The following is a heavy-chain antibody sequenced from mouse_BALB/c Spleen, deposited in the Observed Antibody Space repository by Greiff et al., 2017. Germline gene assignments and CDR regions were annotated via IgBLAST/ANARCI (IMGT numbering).Heavy chain of an antibody. CDR2: ISYSGST. CDR1: GYSITSDYA. J-gene: IGHJ3*01. V-gene: IGHV3-2*02. CDR3: ARKGLLPWFAY. Sequence: DVQLQESGPGLVKPSQSLSLTCTVTGYSITSDYAWNWIRQFPGNKLEWMGYISYSGSTSYNPSLKSRISITRDTSKNQFFLQLNSVTTEDTATYYCARKGLLPWFAYWGQGTLVTVSA. D-gene: IGHD2-3*01.